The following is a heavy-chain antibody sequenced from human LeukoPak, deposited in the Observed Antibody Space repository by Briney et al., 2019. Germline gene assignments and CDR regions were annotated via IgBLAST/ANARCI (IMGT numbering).Heavy chain of an antibody. CDR1: GFTFSSYT. CDR2: ISSSATYI. J-gene: IGHJ4*02. CDR3: ATWDDYGDFVAFEY. Sequence: NPGGSLRLSCGGSGFTFSSYTMNWVRQAPGKGLGWVASISSSATYIYYADSVRGRFTISRDDAKKSVFLHMNSLRAEDTAVYFCATWDDYGDFVAFEYWGQGTLVTVSS. V-gene: IGHV3-21*01. D-gene: IGHD4-17*01.